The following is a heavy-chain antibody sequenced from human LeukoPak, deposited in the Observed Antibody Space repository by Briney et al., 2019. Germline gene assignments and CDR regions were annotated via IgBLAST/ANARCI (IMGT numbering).Heavy chain of an antibody. CDR1: GGSISSYY. D-gene: IGHD5-24*01. V-gene: IGHV4-59*08. CDR3: ARLEMATITPDY. CDR2: IYYSGST. Sequence: SETLSLTCTVSGGSISSYYWSWIRQPPGKGLEWIGYIYYSGSTNYNPSLKSRVTISVDTSKNQFSLKLSSVTAADTAVYYCARLEMATITPDYWGQGTLVTVSS. J-gene: IGHJ4*02.